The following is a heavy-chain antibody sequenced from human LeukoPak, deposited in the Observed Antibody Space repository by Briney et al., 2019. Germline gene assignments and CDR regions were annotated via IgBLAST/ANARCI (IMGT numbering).Heavy chain of an antibody. CDR2: IRYGGSHQ. V-gene: IGHV3-30*02. CDR3: ARDSGTWFYLQD. D-gene: IGHD2/OR15-2a*01. Sequence: GGSLRPSRAAAGFSFGSNGMQCVRQDPGKGLEWVAFIRYGGSHQFYAAAVRGRFTISRDNPKNTLYLQMNSLRGEDTAVYFCARDSGTWFYLQDWGQGTLVTVSS. J-gene: IGHJ1*01. CDR1: GFSFGSNG.